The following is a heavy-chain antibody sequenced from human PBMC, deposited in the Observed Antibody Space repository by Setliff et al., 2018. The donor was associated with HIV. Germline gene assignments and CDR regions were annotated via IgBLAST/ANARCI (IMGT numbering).Heavy chain of an antibody. D-gene: IGHD6-19*01. Sequence: PSETLSLTCTVSGGSISTTSYYWAWHRQPPGMGREWIGRVFYSGSDYYNAALKSRVTISVDTSKNQFSLNLNYVTAADTAMYYCGRKFRYPSRAVADIDYWGQGTLVTVSS. J-gene: IGHJ4*02. CDR1: GGSISTTSYY. CDR2: VFYSGSD. V-gene: IGHV4-39*01. CDR3: GRKFRYPSRAVADIDY.